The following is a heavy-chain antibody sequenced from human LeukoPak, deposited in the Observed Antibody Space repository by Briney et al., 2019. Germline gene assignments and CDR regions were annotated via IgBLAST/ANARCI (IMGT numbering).Heavy chain of an antibody. V-gene: IGHV1-46*01. D-gene: IGHD2-15*01. CDR2: INPSGGST. Sequence: ASVKVSCKASGYTFTSYYMHWVRQAPGQGLEWMGIINPSGGSTCYAQKFQGRVTMTRDTSTSTVYMELSSLRSEDTAVYYCARSSCSGGSCYYLAWSGPWGQGTLVTVSS. CDR1: GYTFTSYY. CDR3: ARSSCSGGSCYYLAWSGP. J-gene: IGHJ5*02.